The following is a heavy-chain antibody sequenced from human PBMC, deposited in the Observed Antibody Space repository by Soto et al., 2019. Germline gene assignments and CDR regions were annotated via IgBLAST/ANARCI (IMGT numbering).Heavy chain of an antibody. D-gene: IGHD2-15*01. CDR1: GYTFTSYA. J-gene: IGHJ4*02. CDR2: SNAGNGNT. CDR3: ARGPGGPDGPGDY. V-gene: IGHV1-3*01. Sequence: QVQLVQSGAEVKKPGASVKVACKASGYTFTSYAMHWGRQAPGQRLEWMGWSNAGNGNTKYSQKFQGRVTITRDTSASTAYMELSNLRSEDTAVYYCARGPGGPDGPGDYWGQGTLVTVSS.